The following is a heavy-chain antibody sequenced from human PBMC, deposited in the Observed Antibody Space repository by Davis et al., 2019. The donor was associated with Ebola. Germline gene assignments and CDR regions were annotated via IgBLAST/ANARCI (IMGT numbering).Heavy chain of an antibody. Sequence: GESLKISCAASGFTFSGYAMSWVRQAPGKGLEWVSAISGSGGSTYYADSVKGRFTISRDNSKNTLYLQMNSLRAEDTAVYYCAKEVLEYSSGWQVDYWGQGTLVTVSS. D-gene: IGHD6-19*01. CDR1: GFTFSGYA. CDR2: ISGSGGST. V-gene: IGHV3-23*01. CDR3: AKEVLEYSSGWQVDY. J-gene: IGHJ4*02.